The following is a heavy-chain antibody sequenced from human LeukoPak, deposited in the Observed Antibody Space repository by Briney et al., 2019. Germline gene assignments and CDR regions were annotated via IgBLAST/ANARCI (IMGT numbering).Heavy chain of an antibody. CDR1: GYTFTSYY. CDR2: INPSGGST. CDR3: ARASASYGCDY. J-gene: IGHJ4*02. V-gene: IGHV1-46*01. Sequence: ASVKVSCKASGYTFTSYYMHWVRQAPGQGLEWMRIINPSGGSTSYAQKFQGRVTMTRDTSTSTVYMELSSLRSEDTAVYYCARASASYGCDYWGQGTLVTVSS. D-gene: IGHD5-18*01.